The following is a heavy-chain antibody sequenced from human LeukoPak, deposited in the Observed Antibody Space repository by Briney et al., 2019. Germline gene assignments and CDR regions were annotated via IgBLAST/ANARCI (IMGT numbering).Heavy chain of an antibody. CDR3: AKAHSSGWYSIDY. CDR2: ISYDETKK. Sequence: PGGSLRLSCAASGFTFSTYVMFWVRQAPGKGLEWVAVISYDETKKYNVDSVKGRFTISRDSSKNTLYLQMNSLSAEDTAVYYCAKAHSSGWYSIDYWGQGTLVTVSS. V-gene: IGHV3-30*18. D-gene: IGHD6-19*01. J-gene: IGHJ4*02. CDR1: GFTFSTYV.